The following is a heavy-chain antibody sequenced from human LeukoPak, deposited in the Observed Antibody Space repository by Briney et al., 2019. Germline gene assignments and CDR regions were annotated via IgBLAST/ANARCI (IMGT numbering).Heavy chain of an antibody. V-gene: IGHV3-7*01. D-gene: IGHD5-12*01. CDR1: GFTVSSYW. Sequence: PGGSLRLACAASGFTVSSYWMSWVRQAPGKGLEWVANIKQDGSEKYYVSSVKGRLTISRDNAKTSLYLQMNSLRAEDTAVYYCARDLEWLRLGGYYFDYWGQGTLVTVSS. J-gene: IGHJ4*02. CDR3: ARDLEWLRLGGYYFDY. CDR2: IKQDGSEK.